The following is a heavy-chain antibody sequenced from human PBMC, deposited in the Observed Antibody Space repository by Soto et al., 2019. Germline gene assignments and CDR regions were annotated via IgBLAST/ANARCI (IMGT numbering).Heavy chain of an antibody. CDR2: IDPSDSYT. CDR1: GYSFTSYW. V-gene: IGHV5-10-1*01. CDR3: VSSHYNWNDPLFDP. J-gene: IGHJ5*02. D-gene: IGHD1-1*01. Sequence: GESLKISCKGSGYSFTSYWISWVRQMPGKGLEWMGRIDPSDSYTNYSPSFQGHVTISADKSISTAYLQWSSLKASDTAMYYCVSSHYNWNDPLFDPSGQRTPVTVSS.